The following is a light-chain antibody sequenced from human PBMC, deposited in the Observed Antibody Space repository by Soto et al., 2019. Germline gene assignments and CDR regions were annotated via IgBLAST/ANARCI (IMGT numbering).Light chain of an antibody. J-gene: IGLJ1*01. Sequence: QSALPHPASLSWSPGHSITISCPGTSSDVGGYNYVSWYQHHPGKAPRLLIFEVSNRPSGVSNRFSGSKSGNTASLTVSGLQAEDEADYICTSYTNTRTYVFGTGTKVTVL. V-gene: IGLV2-14*01. CDR2: EVS. CDR1: SSDVGGYNY. CDR3: TSYTNTRTYV.